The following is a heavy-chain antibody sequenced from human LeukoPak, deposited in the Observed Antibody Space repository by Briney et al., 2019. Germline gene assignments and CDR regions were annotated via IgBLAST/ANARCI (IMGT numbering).Heavy chain of an antibody. D-gene: IGHD1-26*01. CDR3: ARDPTSSWETAFDI. V-gene: IGHV3-30*02. Sequence: PGGSLRLSCAGSGFSFSSYGMHWVRQAPGKGLEWMAFIRSDGSNKYYADSVKGRFTISRDNSKNTLYLQMNSLRAEDTAVYYCARDPTSSWETAFDIWGQGTMVTVSS. CDR1: GFSFSSYG. CDR2: IRSDGSNK. J-gene: IGHJ3*02.